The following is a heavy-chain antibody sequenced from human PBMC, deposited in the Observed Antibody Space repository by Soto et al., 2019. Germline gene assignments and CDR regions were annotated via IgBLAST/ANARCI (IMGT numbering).Heavy chain of an antibody. CDR2: IYYSGST. CDR3: AKNWGCTNGVCYQYNWFDP. Sequence: PSETLSLTCTVSGGSISSYYWSWIRQPPGKGLEWIGYIYYSGSTNYNPSLKSRVTISVDTSKNQFSLKLSSVTAADTAVYYCAKNWGCTNGVCYQYNWFDPWGQGTLVTVSS. V-gene: IGHV4-59*08. D-gene: IGHD2-8*01. CDR1: GGSISSYY. J-gene: IGHJ5*02.